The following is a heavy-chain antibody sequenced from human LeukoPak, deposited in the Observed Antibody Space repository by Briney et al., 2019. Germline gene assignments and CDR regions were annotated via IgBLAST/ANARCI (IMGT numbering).Heavy chain of an antibody. CDR2: IIPILGIA. J-gene: IGHJ5*02. CDR3: ARDQTRHYYDSRGNWFDP. Sequence: ASVRVSCKASGGTFSIYAISWVRQAPGQGVEWMGGIIPILGIANYSQKFQRRVTITADKSTGTAYMELSSLRSEDTAVYYCARDQTRHYYDSRGNWFDPWGQGTLVTVSS. CDR1: GGTFSIYA. V-gene: IGHV1-69*10. D-gene: IGHD3-22*01.